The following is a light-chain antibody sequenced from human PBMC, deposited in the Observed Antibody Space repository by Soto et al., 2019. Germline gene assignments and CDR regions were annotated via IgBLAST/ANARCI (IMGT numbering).Light chain of an antibody. CDR3: QQSYSTPRT. V-gene: IGKV1-39*01. Sequence: DIQMTQSPSSLSASVGDRVTIPCRASQSISSYLNWYQQTPGQAPKLLIYAASSLQSGVPSRFSGSGSGTDFTLTISSLQPEDFATYYCQQSYSTPRTFGQGTKVDIK. J-gene: IGKJ1*01. CDR1: QSISSY. CDR2: AAS.